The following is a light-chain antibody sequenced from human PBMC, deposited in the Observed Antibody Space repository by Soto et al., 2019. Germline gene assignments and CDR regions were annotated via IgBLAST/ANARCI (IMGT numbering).Light chain of an antibody. Sequence: QSVLTQPASVSGSPGQSITISCTGTSSDVGGYNYVSWYQQHPGKAPELMIYDVSNRPSGVSNRFSGPKSGNTASLTISGLQAEDEADYYCISYTSSSTYVFGTGTKLTVL. CDR2: DVS. CDR1: SSDVGGYNY. CDR3: ISYTSSSTYV. V-gene: IGLV2-14*01. J-gene: IGLJ1*01.